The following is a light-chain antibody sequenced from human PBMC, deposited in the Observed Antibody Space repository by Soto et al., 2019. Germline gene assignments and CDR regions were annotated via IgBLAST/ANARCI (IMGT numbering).Light chain of an antibody. V-gene: IGKV1-27*01. Sequence: DIQMTQSPSSLSASVGDRVTITCRASQAIYNYLSWYQQKPGKVPTLLISAASTLQSGVPSRFSGSGSGTDFTLTISSLQPEDVATYYCQKFSAVPTFGGGTEVEI. J-gene: IGKJ4*02. CDR3: QKFSAVPT. CDR1: QAIYNY. CDR2: AAS.